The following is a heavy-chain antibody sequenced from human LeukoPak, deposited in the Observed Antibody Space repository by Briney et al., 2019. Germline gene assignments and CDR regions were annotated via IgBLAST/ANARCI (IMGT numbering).Heavy chain of an antibody. Sequence: GASVKVSCKASEYTFTGYYMHWVRQAPGQGLEWMGWINPNSGGTNYAQKFQGRVTMTRDTSTSTAYMELSSLRSDDTAIYYCARQTGGPDYWGQGTLVTVSS. CDR1: EYTFTGYY. CDR2: INPNSGGT. CDR3: ARQTGGPDY. J-gene: IGHJ4*02. V-gene: IGHV1-2*02. D-gene: IGHD3-10*01.